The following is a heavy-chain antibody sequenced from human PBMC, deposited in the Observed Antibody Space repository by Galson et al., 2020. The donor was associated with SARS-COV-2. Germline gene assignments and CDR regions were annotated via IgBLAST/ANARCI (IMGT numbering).Heavy chain of an antibody. CDR2: ISYTGHSGTT. D-gene: IGHD2-15*01. CDR1: GDSIRSHGHY. CDR3: ATDSRACCSGDTCNYCYFDQ. Sequence: SETLYLTCTVSGDSIRSHGHYLSWIRQSPERGLEWIGYISYTGHSGTTYYNPSLDSRATISIDTSRNQLLLTLRSVTAADTALYYCATDSRACCSGDTCNYCYFDQWGQGTLVAVSS. J-gene: IGHJ4*02. V-gene: IGHV4-31*03.